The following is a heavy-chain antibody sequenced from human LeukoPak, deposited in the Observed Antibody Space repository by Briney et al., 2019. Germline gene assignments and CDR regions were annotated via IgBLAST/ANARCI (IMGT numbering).Heavy chain of an antibody. CDR1: GFTFSSYG. CDR2: IVPSGGTT. Sequence: GGSLRLSCAASGFTFSSYGMNWVRQAPGKGLEWVSGIVPSGGTTYYADSVKGRFTVSRDNSKNTLNLQMNSLRAEDTAVYYCARDLGQYYDTSDNWFDPWGQGTLVTVSS. CDR3: ARDLGQYYDTSDNWFDP. V-gene: IGHV3-23*01. D-gene: IGHD3-22*01. J-gene: IGHJ5*02.